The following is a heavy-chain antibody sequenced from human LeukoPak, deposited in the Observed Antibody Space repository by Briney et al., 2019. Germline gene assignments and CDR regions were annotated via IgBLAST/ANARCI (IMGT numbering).Heavy chain of an antibody. CDR2: IWSDGSNK. D-gene: IGHD6-13*01. V-gene: IGHV3-33*01. J-gene: IGHJ4*02. CDR1: GFTFSSYG. Sequence: PGGSLRLSCAASGFTFSSYGMHWVRQAPGKGLEWVAVIWSDGSNKHYADSARGRFTISRDNSKNTLYLQMNSLRAEDTAVYYCASPAVYSSSWYYFDYWGQGTLVTVSS. CDR3: ASPAVYSSSWYYFDY.